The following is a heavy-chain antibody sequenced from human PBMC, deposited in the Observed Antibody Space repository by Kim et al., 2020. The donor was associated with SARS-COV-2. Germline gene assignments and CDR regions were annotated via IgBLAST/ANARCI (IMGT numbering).Heavy chain of an antibody. D-gene: IGHD6-19*01. CDR2: VYFNERT. Sequence: SETLSLTCTVSGASITTSRAYLSWIRQPPGEGLEWIGSVYFNERTFYNPSLKSRITISADTSKNQFTLRLTSLTATDTAVYYCTRGGGIGVADTWGQGTLVIVSS. J-gene: IGHJ5*02. CDR3: TRGGGIGVADT. CDR1: GASITTSRAY. V-gene: IGHV4-39*01.